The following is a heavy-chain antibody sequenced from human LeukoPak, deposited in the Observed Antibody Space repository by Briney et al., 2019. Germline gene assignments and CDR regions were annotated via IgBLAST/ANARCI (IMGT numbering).Heavy chain of an antibody. CDR1: GFSFGSYA. Sequence: GGSLRLSCAASGFSFGSYAMHWVRQAPGKGLEWVAVISNDGNIQYYVDSVKGRFTISRDNSKNTLYLQMNSLSADDSAVYYCARGRSPFDYWGQGTRITVSS. J-gene: IGHJ4*02. CDR3: ARGRSPFDY. CDR2: ISNDGNIQ. V-gene: IGHV3-30*14.